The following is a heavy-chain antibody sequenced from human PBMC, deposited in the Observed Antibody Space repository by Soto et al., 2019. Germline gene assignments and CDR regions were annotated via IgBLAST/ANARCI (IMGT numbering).Heavy chain of an antibody. J-gene: IGHJ4*02. CDR3: ACRAETNGCNGFRAYNYYFDF. Sequence: ATGQGLEWIGCMNPNTGNSGYAQKFQGRVTMTSDTSISTAHMEMSSLRSEDTAVSYSACRAETNGCNGFRAYNYYFDFWRQGTLVTVYS. CDR2: MNPNTGNS. D-gene: IGHD6-19*01. V-gene: IGHV1-8*01.